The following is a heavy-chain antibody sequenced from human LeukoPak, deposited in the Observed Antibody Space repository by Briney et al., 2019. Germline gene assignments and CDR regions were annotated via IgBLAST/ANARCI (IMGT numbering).Heavy chain of an antibody. CDR1: GFTFSSYA. D-gene: IGHD5-18*01. Sequence: GGSLRLSCAASGFTFSSYAMSWVRQAPGKGLDWVSGITGSGGSTDYADSVKGRFTISRDNAKNTLYLQMNSLRAEDTAVYYCATLRALYSYGYYYYGMDVWGQGTTVTVSS. CDR2: ITGSGGST. CDR3: ATLRALYSYGYYYYGMDV. J-gene: IGHJ6*02. V-gene: IGHV3-23*01.